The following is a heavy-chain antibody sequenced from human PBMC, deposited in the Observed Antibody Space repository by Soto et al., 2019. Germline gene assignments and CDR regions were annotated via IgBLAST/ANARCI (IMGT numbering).Heavy chain of an antibody. J-gene: IGHJ5*02. CDR2: IYYTGST. Sequence: PSETLSLTCTASGDSISTDYWSWIRQSPGKGLEWIGFIYYTGSTNYNPSLKSRVTLSLDTSKNQFSLKLSSVTAADTAVYYCARASSCAYDSCAFDPWGQGTLVTVSS. D-gene: IGHD3-16*01. CDR1: GDSISTDY. V-gene: IGHV4-59*01. CDR3: ARASSCAYDSCAFDP.